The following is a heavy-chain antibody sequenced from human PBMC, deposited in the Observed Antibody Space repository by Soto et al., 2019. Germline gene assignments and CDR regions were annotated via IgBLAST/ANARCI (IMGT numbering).Heavy chain of an antibody. CDR2: IYFSGNT. Sequence: QVQLQESGPRLVKPSQTLSLTCTVSGASISSDDYYWSWIRQPPGKGLEWIGYIYFSGNTYYNPSLRSRLSLSIDTSRNQFSLKLSSVTAADTAVYYCAGSTGRYWGQGTLVTVSS. CDR3: AGSTGRY. CDR1: GASISSDDYY. J-gene: IGHJ4*02. V-gene: IGHV4-30-4*01.